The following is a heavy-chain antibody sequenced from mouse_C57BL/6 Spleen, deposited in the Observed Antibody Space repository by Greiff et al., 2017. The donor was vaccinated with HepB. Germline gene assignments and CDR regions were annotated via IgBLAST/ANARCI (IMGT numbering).Heavy chain of an antibody. D-gene: IGHD1-1*01. V-gene: IGHV5-4*01. J-gene: IGHJ3*01. CDR3: AGYYGSSPAWFAY. CDR1: GFTFSSYA. Sequence: EVQVVESGGGLVKPGGSLKLSCAASGFTFSSYAMSWVRQTPEKRLEWVATISDGGSYTYYPDNVKGRFTISRDNAKNNLYLQMSHLKSEDTAMYYCAGYYGSSPAWFAYWGQGTLVTVSA. CDR2: ISDGGSYT.